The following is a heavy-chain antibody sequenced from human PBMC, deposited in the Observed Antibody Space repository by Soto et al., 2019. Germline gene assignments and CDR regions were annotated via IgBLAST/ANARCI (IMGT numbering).Heavy chain of an antibody. Sequence: QVQLVESGGGVVQPGRSLRLSCAASGFTFSSYGMHWVRQAPGKGPEWAAVIWYDGSNKYYADSVKGRFTISRDKSKNTLYLQMNSLRAEDTAVYYCARDEWGSGSLDYWGQGTLVTVSS. CDR2: IWYDGSNK. D-gene: IGHD3-10*01. CDR3: ARDEWGSGSLDY. CDR1: GFTFSSYG. J-gene: IGHJ4*02. V-gene: IGHV3-33*01.